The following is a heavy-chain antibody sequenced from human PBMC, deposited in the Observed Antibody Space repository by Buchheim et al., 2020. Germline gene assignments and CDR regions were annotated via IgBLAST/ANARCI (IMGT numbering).Heavy chain of an antibody. Sequence: EVQLVESGGGLIQPGGSLRLSCAASGFTFSRFWMHWVRQAPGKGLVWVSRIDEYGTITNYADAVKGRFTSSRDNARNTLYLQMNSLRVEDTAVYYCVRDLVGGSDYWGQGIL. V-gene: IGHV3-74*01. D-gene: IGHD6-25*01. CDR2: IDEYGTIT. CDR1: GFTFSRFW. J-gene: IGHJ4*02. CDR3: VRDLVGGSDY.